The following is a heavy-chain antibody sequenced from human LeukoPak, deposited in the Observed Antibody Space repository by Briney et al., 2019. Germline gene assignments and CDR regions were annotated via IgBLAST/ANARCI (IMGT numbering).Heavy chain of an antibody. J-gene: IGHJ4*02. V-gene: IGHV3-9*01. Sequence: GRSLRLSCAASGFTFDDYAMHWVRQAPGKGLEWVSGISWNSGSIGYADSVKGRFTISRDNAKNSLYLQMNSLRAEDTALYYCAKTRRRGYSYGYFDYWGQGTLVTVSS. CDR3: AKTRRRGYSYGYFDY. CDR2: ISWNSGSI. D-gene: IGHD5-18*01. CDR1: GFTFDDYA.